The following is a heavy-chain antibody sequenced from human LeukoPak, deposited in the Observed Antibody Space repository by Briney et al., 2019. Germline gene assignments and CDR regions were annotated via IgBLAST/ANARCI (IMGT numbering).Heavy chain of an antibody. J-gene: IGHJ4*02. D-gene: IGHD4-17*01. Sequence: GGSLRLSCAASGFTFSSYIMNWVRQAPGKGLEWVSSISSSSSYIYYADSVKGRFTISRDNAMNSLYLQMNSLRAEDTAVYYCARLGDYTDVIDYWGQGTLVTVSS. CDR2: ISSSSSYI. V-gene: IGHV3-21*01. CDR1: GFTFSSYI. CDR3: ARLGDYTDVIDY.